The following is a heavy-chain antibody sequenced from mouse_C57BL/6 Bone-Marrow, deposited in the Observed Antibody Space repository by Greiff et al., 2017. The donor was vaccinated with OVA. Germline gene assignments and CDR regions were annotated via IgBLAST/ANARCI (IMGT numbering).Heavy chain of an antibody. CDR1: GFTFSSYG. CDR2: ISSGGSYT. CDR3: ARFTTVVDSWYFDV. D-gene: IGHD1-1*01. Sequence: EVKVVESGGDLVKPGGSLKLSCAASGFTFSSYGMSWVRQTPDKRLEWVATISSGGSYTYYPDSVKGRFTISRDNAKNTLYLQMSSLKSEDTAMYYCARFTTVVDSWYFDVWGTGTTVTVSS. J-gene: IGHJ1*03. V-gene: IGHV5-6*01.